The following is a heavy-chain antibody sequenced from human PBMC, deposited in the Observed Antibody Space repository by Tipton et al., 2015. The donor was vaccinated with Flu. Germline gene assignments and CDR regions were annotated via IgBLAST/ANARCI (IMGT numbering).Heavy chain of an antibody. V-gene: IGHV5-51*01. J-gene: IGHJ2*01. Sequence: VQLVQSGAEVRKPGESLKIPCKGSGYSFTNYWIGWVRQMPGKGLEWMGIIYPDDSDTRYSPSFQGQVFISVDKSISTIYLQWSSLKASDTAMYYCVRHPHCTDGVCPPGYWYFDLWGRGTLVTVSS. CDR3: VRHPHCTDGVCPPGYWYFDL. CDR1: GYSFTNYW. CDR2: IYPDDSDT. D-gene: IGHD2-8*01.